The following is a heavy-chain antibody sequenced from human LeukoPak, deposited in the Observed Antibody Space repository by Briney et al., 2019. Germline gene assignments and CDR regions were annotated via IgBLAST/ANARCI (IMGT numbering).Heavy chain of an antibody. D-gene: IGHD3-22*01. J-gene: IGHJ4*02. V-gene: IGHV1-2*02. CDR2: INPNSGGT. Sequence: ASVKVSCKASGYTFTGHYLHWVRQAPGQGLEWMGWINPNSGGTNYEQKFQGRVTLTRDTSISTAYMELSRLTSDDTAVYYCAGDRNLYDSCGIPLDYWGQGTLVTVSS. CDR1: GYTFTGHY. CDR3: AGDRNLYDSCGIPLDY.